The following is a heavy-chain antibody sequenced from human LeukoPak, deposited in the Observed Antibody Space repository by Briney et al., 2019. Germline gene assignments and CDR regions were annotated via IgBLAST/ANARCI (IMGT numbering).Heavy chain of an antibody. V-gene: IGHV4-34*01. CDR3: ATSTVTYYYYGMDV. J-gene: IGHJ6*02. CDR2: INHSGST. D-gene: IGHD4-17*01. Sequence: PSETLSLTCAVYGGSFSGYYWSWIRQPPGKGLEWIGEINHSGSTNYNPSLKSRVTISVDTSKNQFPLKLSSVTAADTAVYYCATSTVTYYYYGMDVWGQGTTVTVSS. CDR1: GGSFSGYY.